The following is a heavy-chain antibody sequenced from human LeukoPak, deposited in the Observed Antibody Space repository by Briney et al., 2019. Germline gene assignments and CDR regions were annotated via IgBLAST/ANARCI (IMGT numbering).Heavy chain of an antibody. J-gene: IGHJ6*03. D-gene: IGHD2-2*01. Sequence: GESLKISCKGSGFSFTSYWIGWVRQMPGKGLEWMGIIYPGDSDTRYSPSFQGQVTISADKSISTAYLQWSSLKASDTAMYYCARRGYCSSTSCSHYYYYYMDVWGKGTTVTVSS. CDR2: IYPGDSDT. CDR3: ARRGYCSSTSCSHYYYYYMDV. V-gene: IGHV5-51*01. CDR1: GFSFTSYW.